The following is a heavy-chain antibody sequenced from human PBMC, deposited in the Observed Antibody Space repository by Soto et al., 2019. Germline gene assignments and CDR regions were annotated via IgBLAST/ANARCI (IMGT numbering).Heavy chain of an antibody. CDR1: GFTFSSYG. Sequence: GGSLRLSCAASGFTFSSYGMHWVRQAPGKGLEWVAVISYDGSNKYYADSVKGRFTISRDKSKNTRYLQMNSLRAEDTAVYYCAPSASSLATNYYYSGIDVSGQGTTVPVFS. V-gene: IGHV3-30*03. D-gene: IGHD1-26*01. CDR3: APSASSLATNYYYSGIDV. J-gene: IGHJ6*02. CDR2: ISYDGSNK.